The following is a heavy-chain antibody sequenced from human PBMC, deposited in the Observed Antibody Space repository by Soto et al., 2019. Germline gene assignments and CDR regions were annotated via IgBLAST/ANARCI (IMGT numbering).Heavy chain of an antibody. D-gene: IGHD2-15*01. Sequence: GGSLSISCAASGFTFSSYSMNWVRQAPGKGLEWVSSISSSSSYIYYADSVKGRFTISRDNAKNSLYLQMNSLRAEDTAVYYCASKPGGGSYETLPWGQGNLVTVSS. CDR3: ASKPGGGSYETLP. CDR2: ISSSSSYI. J-gene: IGHJ5*02. CDR1: GFTFSSYS. V-gene: IGHV3-21*01.